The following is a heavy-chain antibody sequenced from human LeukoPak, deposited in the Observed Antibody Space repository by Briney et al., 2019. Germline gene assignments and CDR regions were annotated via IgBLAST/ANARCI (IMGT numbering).Heavy chain of an antibody. Sequence: GGSLRLSCAASGFTFDNYAMHWVRQAPGKGLEWVSGISWNSGSIAYADSVKGRFTISRDNAKNSLYLQMNSLRAEDTALYYCAKGACSGGSCYSTYWGQGTLVTVSS. CDR1: GFTFDNYA. J-gene: IGHJ4*02. CDR2: ISWNSGSI. CDR3: AKGACSGGSCYSTY. D-gene: IGHD2-15*01. V-gene: IGHV3-9*01.